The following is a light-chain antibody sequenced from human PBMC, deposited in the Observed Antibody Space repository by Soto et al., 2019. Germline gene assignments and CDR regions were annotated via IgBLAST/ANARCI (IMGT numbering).Light chain of an antibody. CDR2: DAS. Sequence: EIVLTQSPATLSLSPGERATLSCRARQSVSRHLAWYQQKRGQAPRLIIYDASNMATGSPARFSGSGSGTDFTLILSSIEPEDFAVSYCQQRNNWPPVTFGGGTNVEIK. CDR3: QQRNNWPPVT. V-gene: IGKV3-11*01. J-gene: IGKJ4*01. CDR1: QSVSRH.